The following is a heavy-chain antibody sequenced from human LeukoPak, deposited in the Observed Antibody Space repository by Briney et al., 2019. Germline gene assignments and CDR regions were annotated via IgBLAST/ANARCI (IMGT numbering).Heavy chain of an antibody. CDR3: AREEGGDCSRTSCYTSS. CDR1: GFTFSDYY. D-gene: IGHD2-2*02. CDR2: ISGSGSTT. Sequence: GGSLRLSCAASGFTFSDYYMSWIRQAPGKGLEWVSYISGSGSTTYYADSVKGRFTISRGNAKSSLYLQMNSLRVEDTAVYYCAREEGGDCSRTSCYTSSWGQGTQVTVST. V-gene: IGHV3-11*01. J-gene: IGHJ4*02.